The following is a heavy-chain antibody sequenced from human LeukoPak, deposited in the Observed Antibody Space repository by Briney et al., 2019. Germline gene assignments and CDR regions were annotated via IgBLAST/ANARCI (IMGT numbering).Heavy chain of an antibody. J-gene: IGHJ4*02. D-gene: IGHD3-10*01. CDR1: GGSFSGYY. V-gene: IGHV4-34*01. Sequence: GSLRLSCAVYGGSFSGYYWSWIRQPPGKGLEWIGEINHSGSTNYNPSLKSRVTISVDTSKNQFSLKLSSVTAADTAVYYCARELGYYGSGSYFDYWGQGTLVTVSS. CDR3: ARELGYYGSGSYFDY. CDR2: INHSGST.